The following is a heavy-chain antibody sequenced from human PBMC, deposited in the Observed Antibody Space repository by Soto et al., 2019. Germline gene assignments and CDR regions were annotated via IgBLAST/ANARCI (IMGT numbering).Heavy chain of an antibody. J-gene: IGHJ6*02. V-gene: IGHV3-23*01. D-gene: IGHD4-17*01. CDR1: GFSFSNHG. CDR3: VKDKGSTVSPSDYYYNGMDV. CDR2: VSYSGGGT. Sequence: GGSLRLSCAASGFSFSNHGMHWVRQAPGKGLEWVSGVSYSGGGTYHADSVKGRLTISRHNSKNTLYLQMGSLRAEDTAVYYCVKDKGSTVSPSDYYYNGMDVWGQGTTVTVSS.